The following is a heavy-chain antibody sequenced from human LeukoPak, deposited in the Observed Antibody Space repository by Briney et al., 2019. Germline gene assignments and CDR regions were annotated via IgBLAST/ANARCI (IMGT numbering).Heavy chain of an antibody. Sequence: SETLSLTCTVSGGSISSYYWSWIRQPPGKGLEWIGSIYYSGSTYYNPSLKSRVTISVDTSKNQFSLKLSSVTAADTAVYYCARLALMVRGPPDPGSGIREFDYWGQGTLVTVSS. CDR2: IYYSGST. V-gene: IGHV4-39*01. CDR1: GGSISSYY. CDR3: ARLALMVRGPPDPGSGIREFDY. J-gene: IGHJ4*02. D-gene: IGHD3-10*01.